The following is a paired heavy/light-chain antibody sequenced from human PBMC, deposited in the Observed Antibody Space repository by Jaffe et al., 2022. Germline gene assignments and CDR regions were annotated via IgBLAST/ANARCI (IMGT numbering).Light chain of an antibody. V-gene: IGLV3-19*01. Sequence: SSELTQDSAVSVALGQTVRITCQGDSLRYYYASWYQQKPGQAPVLVIYGKNNRPSGIPDRFSGSSSGNTASLTITGAQAEDEADYYCNSRDSSGNHLVFGGGTKLTVL. J-gene: IGLJ2*01. CDR2: GKN. CDR3: NSRDSSGNHLV. CDR1: SLRYYY.
Heavy chain of an antibody. D-gene: IGHD1-26*01. V-gene: IGHV4-59*01. Sequence: QVQLQESGPGLVKPSETLSLTCTVSGDSISSYYWSWIRQPPGKGLEWIGYIYYSGSTNYSPSLKSRVTISINTSKNQFSLKLRSVTAADTALYYCAREYSESSSLYYFDYWGQGTLVTVSS. CDR3: AREYSESSSLYYFDY. CDR2: IYYSGST. J-gene: IGHJ4*02. CDR1: GDSISSYY.